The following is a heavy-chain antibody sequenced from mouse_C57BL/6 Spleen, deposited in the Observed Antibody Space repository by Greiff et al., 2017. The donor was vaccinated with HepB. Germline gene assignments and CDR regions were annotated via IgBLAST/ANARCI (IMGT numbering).Heavy chain of an antibody. V-gene: IGHV1-42*01. D-gene: IGHD2-4*01. Sequence: EVQLQQSGPELVKPGASVKISCKASGYSFTGYYMNWVKQSPEKSLEWIGEINPSTGGTTYNQKFKAKATLTVDKSSSTAYMQLKSLTSEDSAVYYCARYDYDGGVAMDYWGQGTSVTVSS. CDR1: GYSFTGYY. CDR2: INPSTGGT. J-gene: IGHJ4*01. CDR3: ARYDYDGGVAMDY.